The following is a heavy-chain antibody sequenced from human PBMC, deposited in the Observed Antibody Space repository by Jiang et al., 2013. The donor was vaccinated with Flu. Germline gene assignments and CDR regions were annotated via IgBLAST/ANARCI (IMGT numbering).Heavy chain of an antibody. J-gene: IGHJ6*03. V-gene: IGHV1-69*01. D-gene: IGHD3-9*01. CDR2: IIPIFGTA. CDR3: AGGPVRYFDSTYRGNEDYYYMDV. Sequence: VQLVESGAEVKKPGSSVKVSCKASGGTFSSYAISWVRQAPGQGLEWMGGIIPIFGTANYAQKFQGRVTITADESTSTAYMELSSLRSEDTAVYYCAGGPVRYFDSTYRGNEDYYYMDVWGKGTTVTVSS. CDR1: GGTFSSYA.